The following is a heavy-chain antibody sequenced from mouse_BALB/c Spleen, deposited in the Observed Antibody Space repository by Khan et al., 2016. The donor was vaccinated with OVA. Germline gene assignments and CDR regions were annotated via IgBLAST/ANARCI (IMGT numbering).Heavy chain of an antibody. CDR1: GFSLTNYG. Sequence: VQLQESGPGLVAPSQSLSITCTISGFSLTNYGVHWVRQPPGKGLEWLVVIWSDGSTTYNSALKSRLTVTKDNSKSQVFLEMNSLQTDDTAMYFCARQPCYHYKIMDYWGQGTSVTVSS. J-gene: IGHJ4*01. CDR2: IWSDGST. V-gene: IGHV2-6-1*01. D-gene: IGHD2-4*01. CDR3: ARQPCYHYKIMDY.